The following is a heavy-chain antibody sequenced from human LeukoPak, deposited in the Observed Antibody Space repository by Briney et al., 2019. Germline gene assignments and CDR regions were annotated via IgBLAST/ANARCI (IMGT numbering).Heavy chain of an antibody. CDR1: GYSFTTYG. CDR2: INTRDNHA. D-gene: IGHD2-21*01. V-gene: IGHV1-18*01. Sequence: ASVKVSCKASGYSFTTYGITWLRQAPGQGLERVGWINTRDNHALYVQNFLGRVTLTIDTSTSTAYMDLRSLRSDDTAVYYCARDVTVIGVDGQGTSFDICGQGTVVIVSS. J-gene: IGHJ3*02. CDR3: ARDVTVIGVDGQGTSFDI.